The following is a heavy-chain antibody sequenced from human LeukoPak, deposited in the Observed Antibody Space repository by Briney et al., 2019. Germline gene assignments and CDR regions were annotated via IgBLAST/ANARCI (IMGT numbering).Heavy chain of an antibody. CDR2: ISGIGGST. CDR3: AKDLGYCSSTSCYGFFDY. CDR1: GFTFSSYA. V-gene: IGHV3-23*01. J-gene: IGHJ4*02. Sequence: PGGSLRLSCAASGFTFSSYAMSWVRQAPGKGLEWVSAISGIGGSTYYADSVKGRFTISRDNSKNTLYLQMNSLRAEDTAVYYCAKDLGYCSSTSCYGFFDYWGQGSLVTVSS. D-gene: IGHD2-2*01.